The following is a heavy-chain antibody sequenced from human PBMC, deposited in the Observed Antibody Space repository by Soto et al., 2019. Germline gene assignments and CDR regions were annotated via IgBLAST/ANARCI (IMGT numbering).Heavy chain of an antibody. CDR1: GFTFSSYS. Sequence: EVQLVESGGGLVQPGGSLRLSCAASGFTFSSYSMNWVRQAPGKGLEWVSYISSSSSTIYYADSVKGRFTISRDNAKNSLYLQMNSLRAEDTAVYYCASQGRPVLFDPWGQGTLVTVSS. D-gene: IGHD3-10*01. J-gene: IGHJ5*02. V-gene: IGHV3-48*01. CDR3: ASQGRPVLFDP. CDR2: ISSSSSTI.